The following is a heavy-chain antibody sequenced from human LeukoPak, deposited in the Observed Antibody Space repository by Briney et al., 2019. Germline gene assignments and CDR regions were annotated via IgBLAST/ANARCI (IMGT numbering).Heavy chain of an antibody. CDR3: ARLYGAPRGWYFDL. D-gene: IGHD3-16*02. Sequence: SETLSLTCTVSGGSISGYYWSWIRQPPGKGLEWIGYIYYSGSTNYNPSLKSRVTISVDTSKNQFSLKLSSVTAADTAVYYCARLYGAPRGWYFDLWGRGTLVTVSS. J-gene: IGHJ2*01. CDR1: GGSISGYY. CDR2: IYYSGST. V-gene: IGHV4-59*01.